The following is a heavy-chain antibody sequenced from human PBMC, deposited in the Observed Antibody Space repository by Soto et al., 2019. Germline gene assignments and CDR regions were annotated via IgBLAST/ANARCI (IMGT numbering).Heavy chain of an antibody. J-gene: IGHJ6*02. CDR2: IYHSGYT. CDR1: GGSISSGGYS. CDR3: ARAHYGDYGYGMDV. D-gene: IGHD4-17*01. Sequence: QLQLQESGSGLVKPSQTLSLTCAVSGGSISSGGYSWSWIRQPPGKGLEWIGYIYHSGYTYYNPSLKRRGTISVDRSKNQFSLKLSSVTAADTAVYYCARAHYGDYGYGMDVWGQGPTVTVSS. V-gene: IGHV4-30-2*01.